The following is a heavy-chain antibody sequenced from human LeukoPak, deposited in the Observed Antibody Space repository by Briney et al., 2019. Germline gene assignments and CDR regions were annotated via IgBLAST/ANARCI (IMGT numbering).Heavy chain of an antibody. V-gene: IGHV3-48*01. J-gene: IGHJ4*02. CDR2: ISSSGDTI. CDR1: GFTFSSYS. D-gene: IGHD6-19*01. Sequence: GGSLRLSCAASGFTFSSYSMNWVRQAPGKGLEWISYISSSGDTIYYADSVKGRFTISRDNAKNSLYLQMNSLRAEDTAVYFCARDKSSGSFDYWGQGTLVTVSS. CDR3: ARDKSSGSFDY.